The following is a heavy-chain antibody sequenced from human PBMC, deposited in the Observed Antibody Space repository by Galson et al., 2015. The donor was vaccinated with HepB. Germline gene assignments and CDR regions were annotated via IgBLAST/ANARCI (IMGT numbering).Heavy chain of an antibody. CDR3: AREFVVVPAAIHRYYYYYMDA. V-gene: IGHV1-2*02. Sequence: SVKVSCKASGYTFTGYYMHWVRQAPGQGLEWMGWINPNSGGTNYAQKFQGRVTMTRDTSISTAYMELSRLRSDDTAVYYCAREFVVVPAAIHRYYYYYMDAWGKGTTVTVSS. D-gene: IGHD2-2*02. J-gene: IGHJ6*03. CDR2: INPNSGGT. CDR1: GYTFTGYY.